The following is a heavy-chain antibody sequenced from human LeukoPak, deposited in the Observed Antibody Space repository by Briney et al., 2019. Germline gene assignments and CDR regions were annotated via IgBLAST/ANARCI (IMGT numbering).Heavy chain of an antibody. Sequence: GRSLRLSCAASGFTFSSYAMHWVRQAPGKGLEWVAVISYDGSNKYYADSVKGRFTISRDNSKNTLYLQMNSLRAEDTAVYYCATSQFRVRYYFDYWGQGTLVTVSS. CDR2: ISYDGSNK. CDR3: ATSQFRVRYYFDY. CDR1: GFTFSSYA. D-gene: IGHD2-21*01. V-gene: IGHV3-30-3*01. J-gene: IGHJ4*02.